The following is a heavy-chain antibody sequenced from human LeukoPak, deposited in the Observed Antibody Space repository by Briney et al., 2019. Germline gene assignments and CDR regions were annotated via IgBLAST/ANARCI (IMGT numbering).Heavy chain of an antibody. V-gene: IGHV1-24*01. D-gene: IGHD5-18*01. CDR1: GYTLTELS. J-gene: IGHJ4*02. Sequence: APVKVSCKVSGYTLTELSMHWVRQAPGKGLEWMGGFDPEDGETIYAQKFQGRVTMTEDTSTDTAYMELSSLRSEDTAVYYCAGSWIQLWLPDYWGQGTLVTVSS. CDR3: AGSWIQLWLPDY. CDR2: FDPEDGET.